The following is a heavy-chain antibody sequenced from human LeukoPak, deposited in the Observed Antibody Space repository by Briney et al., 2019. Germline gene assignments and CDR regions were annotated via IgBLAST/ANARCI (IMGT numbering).Heavy chain of an antibody. J-gene: IGHJ5*01. V-gene: IGHV3-48*01. CDR1: GFRSSSYD. Sequence: GALRLSCVGSGFRSSSYDMNWVRQAPGRGLEWLSYLTRTSSATWYADSVEGRFTIFRDNAKSSLYLQMNSLRVEDTAVYYCATGGSEYRSDWFDSWGQGTLVNVAS. CDR3: ATGGSEYRSDWFDS. CDR2: LTRTSSAT. D-gene: IGHD5-18*01.